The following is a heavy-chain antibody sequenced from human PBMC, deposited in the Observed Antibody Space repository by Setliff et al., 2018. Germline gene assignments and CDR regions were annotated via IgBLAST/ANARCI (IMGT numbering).Heavy chain of an antibody. CDR1: GYTFTSYY. V-gene: IGHV1-46*01. Sequence: GASVKVSCKASGYTFTSYYVHWVRQAPGQGLEWMGLINPGGGSTSYAQKFQGRVTMTADTSTSTVYMELSSLISEDTAVYYCARALDYLDYWGQGTLVTVSS. CDR3: ARALDYLDY. CDR2: INPGGGST. J-gene: IGHJ4*02.